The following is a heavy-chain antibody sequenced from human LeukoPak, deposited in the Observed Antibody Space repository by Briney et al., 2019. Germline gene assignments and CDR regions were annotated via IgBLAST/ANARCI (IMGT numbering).Heavy chain of an antibody. CDR3: AKEGYSHTSNYFDN. Sequence: TGGSLRLSCAASGFMFDDSAMHWVRQAPGKSLERVSLISGDGVSTFYADSVKGRFTISRDNSKNSLSLQMDSLTTEDTALYYCAKEGYSHTSNYFDNWGQGILVTVSS. V-gene: IGHV3-43*02. CDR2: ISGDGVST. CDR1: GFMFDDSA. D-gene: IGHD2-15*01. J-gene: IGHJ4*02.